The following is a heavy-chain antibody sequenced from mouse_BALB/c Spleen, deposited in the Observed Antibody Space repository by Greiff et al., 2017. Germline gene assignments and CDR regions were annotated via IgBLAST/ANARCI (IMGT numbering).Heavy chain of an antibody. D-gene: IGHD2-4*01. V-gene: IGHV3-6*02. Sequence: EVKLVESGPGLVKPSQSLSLTCSVTGYSITSGYFWNWIRQFPGNQLEWMGYISYDGSNNYNPSLKNRISITRDTSKNQFFLKLNSVTTEDTATYYCARGDYDPVYIDYWGQGTTLTVSS. J-gene: IGHJ2*01. CDR3: ARGDYDPVYIDY. CDR1: GYSITSGYF. CDR2: ISYDGSN.